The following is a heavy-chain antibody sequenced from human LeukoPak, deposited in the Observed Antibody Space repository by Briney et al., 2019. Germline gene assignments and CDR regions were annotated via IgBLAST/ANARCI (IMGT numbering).Heavy chain of an antibody. CDR2: ISGSGGST. CDR3: AKDGRRFTVVTRAFDY. CDR1: GFTFSSYG. J-gene: IGHJ4*02. V-gene: IGHV3-23*01. D-gene: IGHD4-23*01. Sequence: PGGSLRLSCAASGFTFSSYGMSWVRQAPGKGLEWVSAISGSGGSTYYADSVKGRFTISRDNSKNTLYLQMNSLRAEDTAVYYCAKDGRRFTVVTRAFDYWGQGTLVTVSS.